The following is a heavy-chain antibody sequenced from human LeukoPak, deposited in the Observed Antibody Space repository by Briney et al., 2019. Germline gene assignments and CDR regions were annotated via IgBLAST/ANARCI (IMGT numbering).Heavy chain of an antibody. CDR3: ARRSGSWSPYGMDV. CDR2: IWYDGSNK. J-gene: IGHJ6*02. D-gene: IGHD6-13*01. Sequence: PGGSLRLSCAASGFTVSSNYMSWVRQAPGKGLEWVAVIWYDGSNKYYADSVKGRFTISRDNSKNTLYLQMNSLRAEDTAVYYCARRSGSWSPYGMDVWGQGTTVTVSS. CDR1: GFTVSSNY. V-gene: IGHV3-33*08.